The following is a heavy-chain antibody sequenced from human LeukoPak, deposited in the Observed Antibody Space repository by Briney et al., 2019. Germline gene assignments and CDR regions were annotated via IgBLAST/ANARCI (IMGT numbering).Heavy chain of an antibody. CDR1: GYTFTCYY. CDR3: ARGGIVPAANDAFDM. Sequence: ASVKVSCTASGYTFTCYYMHWVRQAPGQGLEWMGWINPNSGGTNYAQKFQGRVTMTRDTSISTAYMELSSLRSDDTAVNYCARGGIVPAANDAFDMWGEGTMVTVS. CDR2: INPNSGGT. V-gene: IGHV1-2*02. J-gene: IGHJ3*02. D-gene: IGHD2-2*01.